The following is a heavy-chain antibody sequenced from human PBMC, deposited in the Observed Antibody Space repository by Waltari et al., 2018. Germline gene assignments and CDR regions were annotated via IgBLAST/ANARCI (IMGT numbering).Heavy chain of an antibody. CDR3: AIHYGDYGGSFDY. D-gene: IGHD4-17*01. CDR1: GGSISSRSYY. CDR2: IYYSGST. J-gene: IGHJ4*02. Sequence: QLQLQESGPGLVKPSETLSLTCTVSGGSISSRSYYWGWIRQPPGKGLEWIGSIYYSGSTYYNPSLKSRVTISVDTSKNQFSLKLSSVTAADTAVYYCAIHYGDYGGSFDYWGQGTLVTVSS. V-gene: IGHV4-39*07.